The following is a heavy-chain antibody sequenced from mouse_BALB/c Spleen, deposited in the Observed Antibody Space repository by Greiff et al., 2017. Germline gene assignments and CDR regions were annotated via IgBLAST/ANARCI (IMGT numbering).Heavy chain of an antibody. CDR2: ISNGGGST. D-gene: IGHD2-4*01. CDR1: GFTFSSYT. CDR3: ARHSTMITFDV. J-gene: IGHJ1*01. V-gene: IGHV5-12-2*01. Sequence: EVMLVESGGGLVQPGGSLKLSCAASGFTFSSYTMSWVRQTPEKRLEWVAYISNGGGSTYYPDTVKGRFTISRDNAKNTLYLQMSSLKSEDTAMYYCARHSTMITFDVWGAGTTVTVSS.